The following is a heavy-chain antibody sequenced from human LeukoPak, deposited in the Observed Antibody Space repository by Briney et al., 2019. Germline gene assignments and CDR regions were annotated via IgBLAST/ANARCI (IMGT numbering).Heavy chain of an antibody. D-gene: IGHD3-16*01. CDR1: GDSISNYY. CDR2: IYYSGST. V-gene: IGHV4-59*08. CDR3: ARGGSRTSGFDY. Sequence: PSETLSLTCTVSGDSISNYYWSWIRQPPRKGLEWSGYIYYSGSTNYTPSLKSRVTISVDTSKNQLSLKLSSVTAADTAVFYCARGGSRTSGFDYWGQGTLVTVSS. J-gene: IGHJ4*02.